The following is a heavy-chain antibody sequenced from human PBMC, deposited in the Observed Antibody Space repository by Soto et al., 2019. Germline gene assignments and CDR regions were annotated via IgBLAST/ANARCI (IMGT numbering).Heavy chain of an antibody. D-gene: IGHD3-22*01. CDR2: IYYSGST. CDR1: GGSISSYY. V-gene: IGHV4-59*01. CDR3: ARNYYDSSGSGFDNWFDP. J-gene: IGHJ5*02. Sequence: SETLSLTCTVSGGSISSYYWSWIRQPPGKGLEWIGYIYYSGSTNYDPSLKSRVTISVDTSKDQFSLKLSSVTAADTAVYYCARNYYDSSGSGFDNWFDPWGQGTLVTVSS.